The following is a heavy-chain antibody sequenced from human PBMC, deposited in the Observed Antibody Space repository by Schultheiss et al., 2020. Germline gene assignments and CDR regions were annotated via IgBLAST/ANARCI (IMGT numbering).Heavy chain of an antibody. CDR2: IKHDGSEK. J-gene: IGHJ4*02. CDR1: GFISSSYW. D-gene: IGHD6-19*01. V-gene: IGHV3-7*01. Sequence: WGSLRLSCAASGFISSSYWMSWVRQAPWKGLEWVANIKHDGSEKYYLDSVKGRFTVSRDNAKNSLYLQMNSLRAEDTAVYYCARINVAVAGLDYWGQGTLVTVSS. CDR3: ARINVAVAGLDY.